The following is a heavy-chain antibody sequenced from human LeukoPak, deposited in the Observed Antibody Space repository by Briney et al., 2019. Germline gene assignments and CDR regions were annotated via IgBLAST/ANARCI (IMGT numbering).Heavy chain of an antibody. J-gene: IGHJ4*02. Sequence: PSQTLSLTCTVSDGSITSGDYYWSWLPQHPGMSLEWFGYIYYSGSTYYNPSLKSRVTISVDTSKKQFSLKLSSVTAADTAVYYCARGDSISSQNFDSWGQGILVTVSS. CDR2: IYYSGST. CDR3: ARGDSISSQNFDS. V-gene: IGHV4-31*03. CDR1: DGSITSGDYY. D-gene: IGHD3-22*01.